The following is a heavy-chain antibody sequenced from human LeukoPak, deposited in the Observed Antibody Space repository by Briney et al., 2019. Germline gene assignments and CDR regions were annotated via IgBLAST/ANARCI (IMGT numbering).Heavy chain of an antibody. CDR3: ARDVLRYFDSLNDAFDI. V-gene: IGHV1-46*01. Sequence: GASVKVSCKASGYTFTSYYMHWVRQAPGQGLGWMGIINPSGGSTSYAQKFQGRVTMTRDTSTSTVYMELSSLRSEDTAVYYCARDVLRYFDSLNDAFDIWGQGTMVTVSS. CDR1: GYTFTSYY. J-gene: IGHJ3*02. D-gene: IGHD3-9*01. CDR2: INPSGGST.